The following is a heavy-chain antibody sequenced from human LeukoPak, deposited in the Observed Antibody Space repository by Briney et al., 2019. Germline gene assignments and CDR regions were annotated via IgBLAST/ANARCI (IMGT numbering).Heavy chain of an antibody. CDR1: GGSINSYY. V-gene: IGHV4-59*12. D-gene: IGHD3-16*01. Sequence: NPSETLSLTCTVSGGSINSYYWSWIRQPPGQGLEWIGYIYYTGSTSYNSSLKSRVTISIDTSKNQFSLKLSSVTAADTAVYYCARVSGYDYVWGFLYYFDYWGQGTLVTVSS. CDR3: ARVSGYDYVWGFLYYFDY. CDR2: IYYTGST. J-gene: IGHJ4*02.